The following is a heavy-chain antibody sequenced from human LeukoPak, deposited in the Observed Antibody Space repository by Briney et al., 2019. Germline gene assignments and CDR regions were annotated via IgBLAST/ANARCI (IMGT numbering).Heavy chain of an antibody. CDR2: INPNSGGT. Sequence: ASVKVSCKASGYTFTGYYMHWVRQAPGQGLEWMGRINPNSGGTNYAQKFQGRVTITADESTSTAYMELSSLRSEDTAVYYCASAFEHIVVVTAILSYYYGMDVWGQGTTVTVTS. D-gene: IGHD2-21*02. CDR3: ASAFEHIVVVTAILSYYYGMDV. J-gene: IGHJ6*02. CDR1: GYTFTGYY. V-gene: IGHV1-2*06.